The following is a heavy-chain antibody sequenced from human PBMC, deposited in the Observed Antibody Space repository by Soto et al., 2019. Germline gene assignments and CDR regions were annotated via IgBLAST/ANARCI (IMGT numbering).Heavy chain of an antibody. Sequence: GGSLRLSCAASGFTFSSYAMSWVRQAPGKGLEWVSAISGSGGSTYYADSVKGRFTISRDNSKNTLYLQMNSLRAEDTAVYYCAKDRDVLMVYASFDYWGQGTLVTVSS. D-gene: IGHD2-8*01. J-gene: IGHJ4*02. CDR3: AKDRDVLMVYASFDY. CDR2: ISGSGGST. V-gene: IGHV3-23*01. CDR1: GFTFSSYA.